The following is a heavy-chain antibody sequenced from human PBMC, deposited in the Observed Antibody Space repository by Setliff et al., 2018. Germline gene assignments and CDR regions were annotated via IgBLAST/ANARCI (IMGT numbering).Heavy chain of an antibody. D-gene: IGHD1-26*01. CDR2: FDPEDGET. J-gene: IGHJ4*02. CDR1: GYTLTELS. V-gene: IGHV1-24*01. Sequence: ASVKVSCKVSGYTLTELSMHWARQAPGKGLEWMGGFDPEDGETIYAQKFQGRVTMTEDTSTDTAYMELSSLRSEDTAVYYCARDRGSGSYFLRYFDYWGQGTLVTVSS. CDR3: ARDRGSGSYFLRYFDY.